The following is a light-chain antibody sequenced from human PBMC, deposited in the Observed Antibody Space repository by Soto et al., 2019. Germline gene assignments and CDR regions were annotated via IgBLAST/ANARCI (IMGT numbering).Light chain of an antibody. V-gene: IGKV3-20*01. J-gene: IGKJ5*01. CDR1: QSVSSSY. CDR3: QQYGSSLSIT. Sequence: EIELTQSPGTLSLSPGERATLSCRASQSVSSSYLAWYQQKPGQAPRLLIYGASSRATGSPDRFSGSGSGTDFTLTISRLEPEDFAVYYCQQYGSSLSITFGQGTRLEIK. CDR2: GAS.